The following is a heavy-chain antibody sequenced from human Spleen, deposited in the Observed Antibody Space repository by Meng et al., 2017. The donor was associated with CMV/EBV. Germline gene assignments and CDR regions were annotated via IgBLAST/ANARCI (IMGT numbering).Heavy chain of an antibody. CDR2: ISYDGTNR. J-gene: IGHJ5*02. Sequence: GESLKISCAASGFTFSSYAMHWVRQAPGKGLEWVAVISYDGTNRYYADSVRGRFAISRDSSKNTLYLQMNSLRAEDTDMYYCARVSELSTSWYNWLDPWGQGTLVTVSS. V-gene: IGHV3-30*09. D-gene: IGHD2-2*01. CDR1: GFTFSSYA. CDR3: ARVSELSTSWYNWLDP.